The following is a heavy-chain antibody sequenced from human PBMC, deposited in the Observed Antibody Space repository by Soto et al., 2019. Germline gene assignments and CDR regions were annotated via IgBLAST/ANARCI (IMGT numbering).Heavy chain of an antibody. Sequence: GGSLRLSCAASGFTFSNAWMSWVRQAPGKGLEWVGRIKSKTDGGTTDYAAPVRGRFTISRDDSKNTLYLQMNSLKTEDTAVYYCTTGPSSIFGVVIGGPDYYYMDVWGKGTTVTVSS. D-gene: IGHD3-3*01. CDR1: GFTFSNAW. J-gene: IGHJ6*03. CDR3: TTGPSSIFGVVIGGPDYYYMDV. V-gene: IGHV3-15*01. CDR2: IKSKTDGGTT.